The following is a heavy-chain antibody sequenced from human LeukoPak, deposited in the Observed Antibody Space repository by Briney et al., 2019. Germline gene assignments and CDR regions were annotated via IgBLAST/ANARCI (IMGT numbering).Heavy chain of an antibody. Sequence: GVSLRLSCGPSGFTFSSCAMSCVRQAPGKGLEWVSAISGSGGSTYYADSVKGRFTISRDNSKNTLYLQMNSLRAEDTAVYYCAKIGYSTLYYFDYWGQGTLVTVSS. CDR3: AKIGYSTLYYFDY. V-gene: IGHV3-23*01. D-gene: IGHD6-13*01. J-gene: IGHJ4*02. CDR2: ISGSGGST. CDR1: GFTFSSCA.